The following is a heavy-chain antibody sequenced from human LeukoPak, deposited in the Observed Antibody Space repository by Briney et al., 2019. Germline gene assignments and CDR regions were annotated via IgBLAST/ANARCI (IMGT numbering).Heavy chain of an antibody. V-gene: IGHV3-20*04. CDR2: INWNGGST. CDR1: GFTFDDYG. CDR3: ARGYYYDSSGYYISGDVFDY. D-gene: IGHD3-22*01. J-gene: IGHJ4*02. Sequence: GGSLRLSCAASGFTFDDYGRSWVRQAPGKGLEWVSGINWNGGSTGYPDSMKGRFTFYRANAKNFLYLQLTRVRAEDTALYYGARGYYYDSSGYYISGDVFDYWGQGTLVTVSS.